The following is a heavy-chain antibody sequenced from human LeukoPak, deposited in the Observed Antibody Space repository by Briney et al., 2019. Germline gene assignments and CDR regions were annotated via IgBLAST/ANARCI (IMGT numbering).Heavy chain of an antibody. V-gene: IGHV4-39*07. CDR2: IYYSGST. Sequence: SETLSLTCTVSGGSISSSSYYWGWIRQPPGKGLEWIGSIYYSGSTYYNPSLKSRVTISVDTSKKQFSLKLSSVTAADTAVYYCAREVSSGWVPDYWGQGTLVTVSS. CDR1: GGSISSSSYY. D-gene: IGHD6-19*01. J-gene: IGHJ4*02. CDR3: AREVSSGWVPDY.